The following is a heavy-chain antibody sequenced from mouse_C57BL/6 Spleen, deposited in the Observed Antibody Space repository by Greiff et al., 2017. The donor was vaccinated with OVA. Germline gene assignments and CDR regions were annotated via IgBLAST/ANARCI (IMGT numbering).Heavy chain of an antibody. Sequence: QVQLKQSGAELVKPGASVKISCKASGYAFSSYWMNWVKQRPGKGLEWIGQIYPGDGDTNYNGKFKGKATLTADKSSSTAYMQLSSLTSEDSAVYFCARGDSSGYGWFAYWGQGTLVTVSA. CDR3: ARGDSSGYGWFAY. V-gene: IGHV1-80*01. CDR2: IYPGDGDT. D-gene: IGHD3-2*02. J-gene: IGHJ3*01. CDR1: GYAFSSYW.